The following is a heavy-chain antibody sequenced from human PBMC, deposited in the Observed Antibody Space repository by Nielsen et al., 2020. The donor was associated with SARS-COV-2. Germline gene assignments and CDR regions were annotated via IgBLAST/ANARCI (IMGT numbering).Heavy chain of an antibody. J-gene: IGHJ4*02. V-gene: IGHV3-33*01. D-gene: IGHD6-13*01. Sequence: GESLKISCAASGFTFSSYGMHWVRQAPGKGLEWVAVIWYDGSNKYYADSVKGRFTISRDNSKNTLYLQMNSLRAEDTAVYYCARDGEQQLGSFEYWGQGTLVTVSS. CDR2: IWYDGSNK. CDR1: GFTFSSYG. CDR3: ARDGEQQLGSFEY.